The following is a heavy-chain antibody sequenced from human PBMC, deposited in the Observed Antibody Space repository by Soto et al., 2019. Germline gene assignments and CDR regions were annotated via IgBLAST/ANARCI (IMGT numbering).Heavy chain of an antibody. CDR1: GFTFSSYA. J-gene: IGHJ6*02. CDR2: ISGSGGST. V-gene: IGHV3-23*01. CDR3: AKDLNCCGGYYDSSGYYVPLPPYYYYYGMDV. Sequence: PGGSLRLSCAASGFTFSSYAMSWVRQAPGKGLEWVSAISGSGGSTYYADSVKGRFTISRDNSKNTLYLQMNSLRAEDTAVYYCAKDLNCCGGYYDSSGYYVPLPPYYYYYGMDVWGQGTTVTVSS. D-gene: IGHD3-22*01.